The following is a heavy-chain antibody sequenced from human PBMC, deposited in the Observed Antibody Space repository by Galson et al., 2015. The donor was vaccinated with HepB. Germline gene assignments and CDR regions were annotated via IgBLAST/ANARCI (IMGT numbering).Heavy chain of an antibody. V-gene: IGHV3-30*18. Sequence: SLRLSCAASGFTFSNYGMLWVRQAPGKGLEWVSIISYDGSKKYYADSVKGRFIISRDDSMNTVFLQMNSLTAEDTAVYYCGKDLSAAGSPVHYWGQGALVTVSS. CDR2: ISYDGSKK. CDR3: GKDLSAAGSPVHY. D-gene: IGHD1-26*01. CDR1: GFTFSNYG. J-gene: IGHJ4*02.